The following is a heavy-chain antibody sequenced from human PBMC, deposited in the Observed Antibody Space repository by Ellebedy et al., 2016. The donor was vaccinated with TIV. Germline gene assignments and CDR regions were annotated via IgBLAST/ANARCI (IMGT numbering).Heavy chain of an antibody. Sequence: GESLKISCRGSGYKLTNYWIGWVRQMPGKGLEWIGIIYPGDSNTMYSPSFQGQVTISADKSVSTAYLQWTSLKASDTALYFCARNYGYGVPVDFWGQGTLVIVSS. D-gene: IGHD5-18*01. CDR1: GYKLTNYW. CDR2: IYPGDSNT. V-gene: IGHV5-51*01. J-gene: IGHJ4*02. CDR3: ARNYGYGVPVDF.